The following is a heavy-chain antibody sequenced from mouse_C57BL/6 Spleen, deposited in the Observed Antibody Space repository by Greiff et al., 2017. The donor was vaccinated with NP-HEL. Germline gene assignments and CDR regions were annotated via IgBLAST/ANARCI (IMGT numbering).Heavy chain of an antibody. J-gene: IGHJ2*01. CDR3: ARGYDYDGRPSFDY. CDR1: GFTFSDYY. CDR2: INYDGSST. D-gene: IGHD2-4*01. Sequence: EVQVVESVGGLVQPGSSMKLSCTASGFTFSDYYMAWVRQVPEKGLEWVANINYDGSSTYYLDSLKSRFIISRDNAKNILYLQMSSLKSEDTATYYWARGYDYDGRPSFDYWGQGTTLTVSS. V-gene: IGHV5-16*01.